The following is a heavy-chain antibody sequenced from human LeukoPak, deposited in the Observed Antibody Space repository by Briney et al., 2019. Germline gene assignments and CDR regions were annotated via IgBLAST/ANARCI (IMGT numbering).Heavy chain of an antibody. CDR2: ISGSGGTT. CDR1: GFTFDAYG. CDR3: AKALRQLAYYFDY. V-gene: IGHV3-23*01. Sequence: PGGSLRLSRAASGFTFDAYGMSWVRQAPGKGLEWVSAISGSGGTTYYADSVKGRFTISRDNSKNTLYLQMNSLRVEDTAVYYCAKALRQLAYYFDYWGQGTLVTVSS. J-gene: IGHJ4*02. D-gene: IGHD6-13*01.